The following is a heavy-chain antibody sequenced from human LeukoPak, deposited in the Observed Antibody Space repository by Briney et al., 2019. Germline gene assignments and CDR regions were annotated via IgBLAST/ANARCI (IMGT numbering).Heavy chain of an antibody. V-gene: IGHV3-23*01. CDR3: AKELHGSGNYAFDY. CDR2: VSVNGGTT. Sequence: GGSLRRDCAASGFTFGSSAFSWVRQATGKELEWVSTVSVNGGTTYYADSVKGRFTISRDNSKNTLYLQMNSLRAEDTAVYFCAKELHGSGNYAFDYWGQGTLVTVSS. D-gene: IGHD3-10*01. CDR1: GFTFGSSA. J-gene: IGHJ4*02.